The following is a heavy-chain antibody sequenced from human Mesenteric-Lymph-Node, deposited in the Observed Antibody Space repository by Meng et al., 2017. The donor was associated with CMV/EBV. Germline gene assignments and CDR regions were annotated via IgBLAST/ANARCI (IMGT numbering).Heavy chain of an antibody. CDR3: ARDPTPEVRGNIRNWFDP. CDR2: ISRDGAMK. V-gene: IGHV3-30-3*01. CDR1: TFGDYT. J-gene: IGHJ5*02. D-gene: IGHD3-10*01. Sequence: TFGDYTIHWVRQATGKGLDWVALISRDGAMKFYADSVKGRFTISRDNSKNTVYLQMDSLRPEDTAMYYCARDPTPEVRGNIRNWFDPWGQGTLVTVSS.